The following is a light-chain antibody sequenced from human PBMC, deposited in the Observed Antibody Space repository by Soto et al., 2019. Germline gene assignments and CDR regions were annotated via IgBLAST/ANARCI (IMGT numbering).Light chain of an antibody. V-gene: IGKV1-27*01. CDR1: QGISNY. J-gene: IGKJ1*01. CDR2: AAS. CDR3: QKYNSAPRT. Sequence: DIPMTPSPSSLSASVGDRVTITCRASQGISNYLAWYQQKPGKVPKLLIYAASTLQSGVPSRFSGSGSGTDFTLTISSLQPEDVATYYCQKYNSAPRTFGQGTNVEIK.